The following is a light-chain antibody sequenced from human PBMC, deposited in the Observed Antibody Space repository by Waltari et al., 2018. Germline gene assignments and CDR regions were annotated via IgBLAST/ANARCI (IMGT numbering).Light chain of an antibody. CDR1: SSDVGNYKR. V-gene: IGLV2-23*02. Sequence: QSALTQPASVSGSPGQSITISCTGTSSDVGNYKRVSWYQQHPGKAPKLMIYSVSKRASGVSDRCSGSKSGDMASLTISGLQPEDEAEYFCSSYAGSSKGVFGGGTKVTVL. J-gene: IGLJ2*01. CDR2: SVS. CDR3: SSYAGSSKGV.